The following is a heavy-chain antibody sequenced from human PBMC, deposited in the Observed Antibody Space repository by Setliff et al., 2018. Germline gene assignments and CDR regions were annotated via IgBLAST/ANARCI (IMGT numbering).Heavy chain of an antibody. V-gene: IGHV3-48*03. CDR2: ISSSGRYL. Sequence: QPGGSLRLSCAASGFTFSTYEMNWVRQAPGKGLEWVSSISSSGRYLYYADSVKGRFTISRDTAKNSLYLQMNSLRAEDSAVYYCASYYYGSGSSYIPPHFDYWGLGTLVTVSS. J-gene: IGHJ4*02. D-gene: IGHD3-10*01. CDR1: GFTFSTYE. CDR3: ASYYYGSGSSYIPPHFDY.